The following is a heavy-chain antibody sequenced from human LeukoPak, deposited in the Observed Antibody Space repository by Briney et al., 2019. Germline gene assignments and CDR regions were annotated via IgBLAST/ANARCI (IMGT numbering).Heavy chain of an antibody. D-gene: IGHD6-13*01. V-gene: IGHV3-30*04. CDR2: ISYDGSNK. CDR1: GFTFSSYA. CDR3: ARDSSSWNAFDI. J-gene: IGHJ3*02. Sequence: GGSLRLSCAASGFTFSSYAMHWVRQAPGKGLEWVAVISYDGSNKYYADSVKGRFTISRDNSKNTLYLQMNSLRAEDTAVYYCARDSSSWNAFDIWGQGTMVTVSS.